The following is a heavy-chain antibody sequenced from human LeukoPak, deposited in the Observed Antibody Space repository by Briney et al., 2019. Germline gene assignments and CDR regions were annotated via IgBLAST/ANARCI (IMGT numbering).Heavy chain of an antibody. CDR2: ISAYNGNT. J-gene: IGHJ3*02. CDR3: ARERLLRYFDWLLEAFDI. CDR1: GYTFTSYG. V-gene: IGHV1-18*01. D-gene: IGHD3-9*01. Sequence: ASVKVSCKASGYTFTSYGISWVRQAPGQGLEWMGWISAYNGNTNYAQKLQGRVTMTTDTSTSTAYMELRSLRSADTAVYYCARERLLRYFDWLLEAFDIWGQGTMVTVSS.